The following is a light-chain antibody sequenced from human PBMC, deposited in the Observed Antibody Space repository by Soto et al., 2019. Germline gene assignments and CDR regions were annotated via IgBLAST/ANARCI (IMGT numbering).Light chain of an antibody. CDR1: QSISSY. CDR3: QQSYSTSWA. Sequence: DIQMTQSPSSLSASVGDRVTITCRASQSISSYLNWYQQKPGKAPKLLIYAASSLQSGVPSRSSGSGSGTDFTLTISSLQPEDFATYYCQQSYSTSWAFGQGTKLEIK. CDR2: AAS. V-gene: IGKV1-39*01. J-gene: IGKJ2*01.